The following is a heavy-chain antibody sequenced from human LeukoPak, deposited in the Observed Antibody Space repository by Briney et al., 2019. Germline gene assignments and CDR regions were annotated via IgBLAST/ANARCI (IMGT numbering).Heavy chain of an antibody. V-gene: IGHV5-51*01. D-gene: IGHD3-10*01. J-gene: IGHJ5*02. CDR3: ARSYGSGSYLYWFDP. CDR2: IYPGDSDT. CDR1: GYSFTSYW. Sequence: GESLQISCKGSGYSFTSYWIGWVRQLPGKGREWMGIIYPGDSDTRYSPSFQGQVTISADKSISTAYLQWSSLKASDTAMYYCARSYGSGSYLYWFDPWGQGTLVTVSS.